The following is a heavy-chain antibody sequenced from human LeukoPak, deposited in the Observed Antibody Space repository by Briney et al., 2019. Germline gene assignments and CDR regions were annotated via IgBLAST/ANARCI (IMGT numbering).Heavy chain of an antibody. D-gene: IGHD3-10*01. J-gene: IGHJ6*03. CDR2: MNPNSGNT. Sequence: ASVKVSCKAPGYTFTSYDINWVRQATGQGLEWMGWMNPNSGNTGYAQKFQGRVTMTRNTSISTAYMELSSLRSEDTAVYYCARVGRMVWFGELHYYYYMDVWGKGTTVTISS. V-gene: IGHV1-8*01. CDR1: GYTFTSYD. CDR3: ARVGRMVWFGELHYYYYMDV.